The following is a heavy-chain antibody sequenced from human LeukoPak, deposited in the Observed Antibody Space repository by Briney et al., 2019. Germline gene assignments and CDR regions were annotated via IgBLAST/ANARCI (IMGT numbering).Heavy chain of an antibody. J-gene: IGHJ5*02. Sequence: SETLSLTRAVYGGSFSGYYWSWIRQPPGKGLEWIGEINHSGSTNYNPSLKSRVTISVDTSKNQFSLKLSSVTAADTAVYYCARGPSSSWYRGWFDPWGQGTLVTVSS. CDR2: INHSGST. D-gene: IGHD6-13*01. V-gene: IGHV4-34*01. CDR1: GGSFSGYY. CDR3: ARGPSSSWYRGWFDP.